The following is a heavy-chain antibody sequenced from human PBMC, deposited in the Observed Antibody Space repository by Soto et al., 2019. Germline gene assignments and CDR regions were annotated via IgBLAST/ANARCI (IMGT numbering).Heavy chain of an antibody. CDR1: GFPFGSYS. V-gene: IGHV3-48*01. Sequence: PGGSLRLSCAVSGFPFGSYSMHWVRQAPGKGLEWLSYITDRSSSIIYYADSVKGRFTISRDNAGNSLYLHMDSLRVEDTAVYYCGRVRGPTLPSLFLDYWGRGTLVTVSS. J-gene: IGHJ4*02. CDR3: GRVRGPTLPSLFLDY. CDR2: ITDRSSSII. D-gene: IGHD2-2*01.